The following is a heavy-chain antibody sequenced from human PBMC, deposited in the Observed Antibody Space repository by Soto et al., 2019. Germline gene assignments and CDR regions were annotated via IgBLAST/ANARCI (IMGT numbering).Heavy chain of an antibody. CDR2: ISAYNGNT. V-gene: IGHV1-18*01. D-gene: IGHD3-22*01. CDR1: GYTLTRYG. Sequence: GXSVHDSCKASGYTLTRYGIRWVRQAPGQGLEWVGWISAYNGNTNFAQKLQGRVTLTTDASTTTAYMELRSLRSDETAVYYLARVLIGDSSGYTPDYWGQGTLVSGPS. CDR3: ARVLIGDSSGYTPDY. J-gene: IGHJ4*02.